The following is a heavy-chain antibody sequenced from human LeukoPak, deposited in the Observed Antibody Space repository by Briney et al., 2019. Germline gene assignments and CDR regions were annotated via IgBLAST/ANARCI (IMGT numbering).Heavy chain of an antibody. CDR2: ISSSSSYI. D-gene: IGHD1-1*01. Sequence: GGSLRLSCAASGFTFSSYSMNWVRQAPGKGLEWVSSISSSSSYIYYADSVKGRFTISRDNSKNTLYLQMNSLRAEDTALYYCARDQLELALYWGQGTLVTVSS. CDR3: ARDQLELALY. J-gene: IGHJ4*02. CDR1: GFTFSSYS. V-gene: IGHV3-21*01.